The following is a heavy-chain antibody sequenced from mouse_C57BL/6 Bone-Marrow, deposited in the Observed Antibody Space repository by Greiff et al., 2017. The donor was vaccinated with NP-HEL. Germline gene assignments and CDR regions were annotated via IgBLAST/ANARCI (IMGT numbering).Heavy chain of an antibody. J-gene: IGHJ4*01. Sequence: EVQLVESEGGLVQPGSSMKLSCTASGFTFSDYYMAWVRQVPEKGLEWVANINYDGSSTYYLDSLKSRFIISRANAKNILYVKMSRLKSEDTATYYCAREGGLRRRTYAMDYWGQGTSVTVSS. CDR3: AREGGLRRRTYAMDY. CDR2: INYDGSST. CDR1: GFTFSDYY. D-gene: IGHD2-4*01. V-gene: IGHV5-16*01.